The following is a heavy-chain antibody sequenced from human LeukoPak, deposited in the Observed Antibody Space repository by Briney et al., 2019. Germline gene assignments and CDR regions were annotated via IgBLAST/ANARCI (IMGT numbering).Heavy chain of an antibody. CDR2: INPGGGDT. V-gene: IGHV1-46*02. J-gene: IGHJ4*02. CDR3: ARGPRGQRFDY. Sequence: GASVKVSCKASGYTFNTYYIHWVRQAPGQGLEWMGLINPGGGDTSYAQNLQGRVTMTRDTSTSTVYLELSNLRSEDTAVYYCARGPRGQRFDYLGQGTLVTVSS. CDR1: GYTFNTYY. D-gene: IGHD1-1*01.